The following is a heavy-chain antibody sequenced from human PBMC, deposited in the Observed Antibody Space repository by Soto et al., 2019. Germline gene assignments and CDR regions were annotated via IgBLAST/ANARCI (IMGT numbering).Heavy chain of an antibody. V-gene: IGHV3-23*01. D-gene: IGHD3-10*01. CDR3: AKFPAIWFGEVVGGYFMAV. Sequence: GGSLRLSCAASGFTFSSYAMSWVRQAPGKGLEWVSAIVGSGGSTYYADSVKGRFTISRDNAKNTLYLQMKSLRAEDTAVYYCAKFPAIWFGEVVGGYFMAVWGKGTTVTVSS. CDR1: GFTFSSYA. CDR2: IVGSGGST. J-gene: IGHJ6*03.